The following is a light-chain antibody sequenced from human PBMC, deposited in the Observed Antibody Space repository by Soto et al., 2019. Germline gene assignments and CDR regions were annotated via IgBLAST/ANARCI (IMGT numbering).Light chain of an antibody. CDR2: GAS. J-gene: IGKJ1*01. CDR3: QQYGSSPRT. V-gene: IGKV3-20*01. Sequence: EIVLTQSPGIPSLSPGEGASLSCRASQTISSPYLAWYQQKPGQAPRLLIYGASTRATGIPDRFSGSGSGTDFTLTISRLEPEDFAVYYCQQYGSSPRTFGQGTKVDI. CDR1: QTISSPY.